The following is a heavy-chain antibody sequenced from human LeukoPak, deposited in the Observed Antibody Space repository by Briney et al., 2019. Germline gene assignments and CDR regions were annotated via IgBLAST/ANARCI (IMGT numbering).Heavy chain of an antibody. Sequence: ASVKVSCKASGYTFTSYGISWVRQAPGQGLEWMGWISAYNGNTNYAQKLQGRVTMTTDTSTSTAYMELRSLRSDDTAVYYCARDLGRYCSSTSCPAWGQGTLVTVSP. CDR1: GYTFTSYG. D-gene: IGHD2-2*01. J-gene: IGHJ4*02. CDR3: ARDLGRYCSSTSCPA. V-gene: IGHV1-18*01. CDR2: ISAYNGNT.